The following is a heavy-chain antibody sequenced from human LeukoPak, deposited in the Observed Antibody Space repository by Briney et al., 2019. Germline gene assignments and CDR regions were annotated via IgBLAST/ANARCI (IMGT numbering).Heavy chain of an antibody. V-gene: IGHV1-58*02. CDR2: IVVGSGNT. D-gene: IGHD4-23*01. Sequence: GASVKVSCKASGFTFTSSAMQWVRQARGQRLEWIGWIVVGSGNTNYAQKFQERVTITRDMSTSTAYMELSSLRSEDTAVYYCARPSPGTGNSGDFDYWGQGTLVTVSS. J-gene: IGHJ4*02. CDR3: ARPSPGTGNSGDFDY. CDR1: GFTFTSSA.